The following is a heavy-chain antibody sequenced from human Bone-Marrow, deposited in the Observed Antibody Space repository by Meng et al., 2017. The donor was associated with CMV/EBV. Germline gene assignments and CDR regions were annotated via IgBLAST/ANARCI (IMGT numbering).Heavy chain of an antibody. CDR2: INHSGST. Sequence: SETLSLTCAVYGGSFSGYYWSWIRQPPGKGLEWIGEINHSGSTNYSPSLKSRVTISVDTSKNQFSLKLSSVTAADTAVYYCTRNYRRAFDIWGQGTRVTGSS. V-gene: IGHV4-34*01. J-gene: IGHJ3*02. CDR1: GGSFSGYY. D-gene: IGHD1-7*01. CDR3: TRNYRRAFDI.